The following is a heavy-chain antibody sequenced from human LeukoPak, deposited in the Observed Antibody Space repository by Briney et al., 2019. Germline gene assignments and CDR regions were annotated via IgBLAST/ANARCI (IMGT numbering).Heavy chain of an antibody. Sequence: GGSLRLSCTASGFPFIEYSMNWVRQVPGKGLEWISYIGIDSGNTKYADSVRGRFTISADKAKNSLYLQMNSLRVEDTAVYYCARDRNYAFDNWGQGTLVSVAS. CDR2: IGIDSGNT. D-gene: IGHD1-7*01. V-gene: IGHV3-48*01. CDR3: ARDRNYAFDN. J-gene: IGHJ4*02. CDR1: GFPFIEYS.